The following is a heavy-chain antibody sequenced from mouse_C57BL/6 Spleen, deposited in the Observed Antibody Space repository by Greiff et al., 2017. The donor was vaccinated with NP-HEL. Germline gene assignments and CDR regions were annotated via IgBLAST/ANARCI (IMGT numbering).Heavy chain of an antibody. J-gene: IGHJ3*01. CDR1: GFTFSDYG. CDR2: ISSGSSTI. CDR3: ATGYGSSSFAY. V-gene: IGHV5-17*01. Sequence: EVKLVESGGGLVKPGGSLKLSCAASGFTFSDYGMHWVRQAPEKGLEWVAYISSGSSTIYYADTVKGRFTISRDNAKNTLFLQMTSLRSEDTAMYYCATGYGSSSFAYWGQGTLVTVSA. D-gene: IGHD1-1*01.